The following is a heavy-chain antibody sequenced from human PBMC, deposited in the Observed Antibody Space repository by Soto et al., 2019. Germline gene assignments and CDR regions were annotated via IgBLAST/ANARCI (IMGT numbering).Heavy chain of an antibody. CDR1: GFTFSSYG. CDR3: ARDSRVGEFGGGY. J-gene: IGHJ4*02. CDR2: IWYDGSNK. Sequence: QVQLVESGGGVVQPGRSLRLSCAASGFTFSSYGMHWVRQAPGKGLEWVAVIWYDGSNKYYADSVKGRFTISRDNSKNTLYLKMNSLRAEDTAVYYCARDSRVGEFGGGYWGQGTLVTVSS. V-gene: IGHV3-33*01. D-gene: IGHD3-10*01.